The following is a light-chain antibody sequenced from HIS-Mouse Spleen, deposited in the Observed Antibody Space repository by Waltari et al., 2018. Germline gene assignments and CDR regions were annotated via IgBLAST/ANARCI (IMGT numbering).Light chain of an antibody. CDR1: SSYVGSYNY. Sequence: QSALTQPASVSGSPGQSITLSCTGTSSYVGSYNYVSWYQQHPGKAPKLMIYEVSNRPSGVSNRFSGSKSGNTASLTISGLQAEDEADYYCSSYTSSSTWVFGGGTKLTVL. CDR2: EVS. V-gene: IGLV2-14*01. CDR3: SSYTSSSTWV. J-gene: IGLJ3*02.